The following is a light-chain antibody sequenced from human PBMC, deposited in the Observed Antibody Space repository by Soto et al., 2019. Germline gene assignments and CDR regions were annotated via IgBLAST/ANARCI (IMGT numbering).Light chain of an antibody. CDR1: SSDVGSYDL. J-gene: IGLJ2*01. V-gene: IGLV2-23*01. CDR2: EGS. Sequence: QSVLTQPASVSGSPGQSITISCTGTSSDVGSYDLVSWYQQHPGKAPKLVIYEGSKRPSGVSNRFSGSKSGNTASLTISGLQAEDEADYYCCSYAGSSTPIIFGGGTQLTVL. CDR3: CSYAGSSTPII.